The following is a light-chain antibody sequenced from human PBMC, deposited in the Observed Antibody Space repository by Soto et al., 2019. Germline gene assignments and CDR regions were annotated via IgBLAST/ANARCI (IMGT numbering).Light chain of an antibody. CDR2: GTS. V-gene: IGLV1-40*01. J-gene: IGLJ3*02. CDR3: QTSHSGLIGLM. CDR1: GSNLGTAFD. Sequence: QSVLTQPPSVSGAPGQRVTIACTGIGSNLGTAFDVHWYRQFPGRAPKLLLSGTSHRPSGVPDRFSGSRSGTSASLAITGLQADDEADYYCQTSHSGLIGLMFGPGTKLTVL.